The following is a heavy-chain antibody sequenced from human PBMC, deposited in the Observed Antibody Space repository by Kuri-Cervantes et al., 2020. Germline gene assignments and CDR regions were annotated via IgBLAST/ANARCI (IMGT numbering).Heavy chain of an antibody. CDR3: TTDEYSSSWYEGSDAFDI. D-gene: IGHD6-13*01. CDR2: ISSSGSTI. Sequence: SLKISCAASGFTFSDYYMSWIRQAPGKGLEWVSYISSSGSTIYYADSVKGRFTISRDNAKNSLYLQMNSLRAEDTAVYYCTTDEYSSSWYEGSDAFDIWGQGTMVTVSS. J-gene: IGHJ3*02. CDR1: GFTFSDYY. V-gene: IGHV3-11*01.